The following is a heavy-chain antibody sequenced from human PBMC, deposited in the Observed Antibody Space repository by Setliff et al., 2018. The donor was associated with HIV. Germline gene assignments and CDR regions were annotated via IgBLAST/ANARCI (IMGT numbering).Heavy chain of an antibody. J-gene: IGHJ4*02. Sequence: VYGGSLSGHFWSWVRQPPGKGMEWIGEINDRGTSHYNPSLKCRVTKSLDTAKNQFSLKLISVTAADTAVYYCARDVARFDYDTGGYYGSHFDYWGQGIQVTVSS. V-gene: IGHV4-34*01. CDR1: GGSLSGHF. CDR2: INDRGTS. D-gene: IGHD3-22*01. CDR3: ARDVARFDYDTGGYYGSHFDY.